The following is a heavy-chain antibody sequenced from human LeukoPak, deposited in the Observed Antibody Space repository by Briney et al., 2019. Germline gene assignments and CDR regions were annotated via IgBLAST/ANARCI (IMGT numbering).Heavy chain of an antibody. CDR3: AKEWPPNSSGWSYYFDY. CDR2: ISSSSSYI. V-gene: IGHV3-21*04. CDR1: GFTFSSYS. Sequence: GGSLRLSCAASGFTFSSYSMNWVRQAPGKGLEWVSSISSSSSYIYYADSVKGRFTISRDNAKNSLYLQMNSLRAEDTAVYYCAKEWPPNSSGWSYYFDYWGQGTLVTVSS. J-gene: IGHJ4*02. D-gene: IGHD6-19*01.